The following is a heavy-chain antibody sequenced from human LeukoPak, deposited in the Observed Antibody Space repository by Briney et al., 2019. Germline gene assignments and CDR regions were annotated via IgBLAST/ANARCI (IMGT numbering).Heavy chain of an antibody. D-gene: IGHD5-24*01. V-gene: IGHV4-59*08. CDR3: ASSLRDGYNQHFDY. J-gene: IGHJ4*02. CDR1: GGSISSYY. CDR2: IYYSGST. Sequence: PSETLSLTCTVSGGSISSYYWSWIRQPPGKGLEWLGYIYYSGSTNYNPSLKSRVTISADTSKNQFSLKLSSVTAADPAVYYCASSLRDGYNQHFDYWGQGTLVTVSS.